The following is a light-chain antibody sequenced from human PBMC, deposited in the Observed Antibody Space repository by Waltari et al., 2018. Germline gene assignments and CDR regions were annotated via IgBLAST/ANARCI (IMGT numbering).Light chain of an antibody. J-gene: IGKJ1*01. CDR2: LGS. CDR1: QSLLHRLGNTY. CDR3: MQALQTPWT. Sequence: DIVRTQYPLSLSVTPGEPASISCRSSQSLLHRLGNTYLDWYLQRPGQAPQLLIYLGSIRASGVPDRFSGSGSGTDFTLKISRVEAEDVGIYYCMQALQTPWTFGQGTKVEIK. V-gene: IGKV2-28*01.